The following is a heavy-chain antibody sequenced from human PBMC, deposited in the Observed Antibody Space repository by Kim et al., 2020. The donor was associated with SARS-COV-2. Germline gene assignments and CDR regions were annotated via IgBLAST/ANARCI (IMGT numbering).Heavy chain of an antibody. CDR1: GYTFTSYG. Sequence: ASVKVSCKASGYTFTSYGISWVRQAPGQGLEWMGWISAYNGNTNYAQKLQGRVTMTTDTSTSTAYMELRSLRSDDTAVYYCARDKVEGYQLLSAYYYYGMDVWGQGTTVTVSS. CDR2: ISAYNGNT. D-gene: IGHD2-2*01. V-gene: IGHV1-18*01. CDR3: ARDKVEGYQLLSAYYYYGMDV. J-gene: IGHJ6*02.